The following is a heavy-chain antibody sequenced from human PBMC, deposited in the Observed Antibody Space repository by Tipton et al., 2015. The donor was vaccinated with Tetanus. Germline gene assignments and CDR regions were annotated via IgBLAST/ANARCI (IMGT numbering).Heavy chain of an antibody. CDR2: INPSGGNT. V-gene: IGHV1-46*01. J-gene: IGHJ4*02. Sequence: QLVQSGAEVKEPGASVKLSCKASGYTFTTYYLHWVRQAPGQGLEWMGIINPSGGNTGYAQKFQGRVTMTRDTSTSTVSMELSSLRSEDTAVYYCAAPLFRSAAGKAYWGQGTLVTVSS. CDR1: GYTFTTYY. D-gene: IGHD6-13*01. CDR3: AAPLFRSAAGKAY.